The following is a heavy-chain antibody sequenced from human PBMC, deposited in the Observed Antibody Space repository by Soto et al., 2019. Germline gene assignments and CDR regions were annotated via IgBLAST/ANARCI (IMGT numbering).Heavy chain of an antibody. CDR1: GFTFTRYS. CDR3: ARESEDLTSNFDY. V-gene: IGHV3-21*06. Sequence: DVQLVESGGGLVKPGGSLRLSCAASGFTFTRYSMIWVRQAPGKGLEWVSSISSTTNYIYYGDSMKGRFTISRDNAKNSLSLEMNSLRAEDTAVYYCARESEDLTSNFDYWGQGTLVTVSS. J-gene: IGHJ4*02. CDR2: ISSTTNYI.